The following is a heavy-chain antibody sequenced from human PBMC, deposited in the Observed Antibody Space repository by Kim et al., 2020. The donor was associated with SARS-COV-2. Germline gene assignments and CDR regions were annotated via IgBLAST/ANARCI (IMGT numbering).Heavy chain of an antibody. J-gene: IGHJ4*02. CDR3: AKEVGNYNFWNGYYFDF. CDR1: GFTLSNNA. V-gene: IGHV3-23*01. Sequence: GGSLRLSCTASGFTLSNNAMTWVRQTPGKGLEWVSAITASGGNTYYADSVKGRFTISRDNSKETLYLHLSSLRAEDTALYYCAKEVGNYNFWNGYYFDFWGQGILVTVSS. CDR2: ITASGGNT. D-gene: IGHD3-3*01.